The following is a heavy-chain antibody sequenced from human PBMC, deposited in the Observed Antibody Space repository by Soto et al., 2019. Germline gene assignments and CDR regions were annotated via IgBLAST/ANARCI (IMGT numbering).Heavy chain of an antibody. J-gene: IGHJ6*02. Sequence: TSTVSGGSIRRGGYYWSWIRQHPRKGLEWIGYIYYSGSTYYNPSLKSRVTISVDTSKNQFSLKLSSVTAADTAVYFCAREGLVCIGGSCYHSYYGFDVRGQCPSVT. CDR1: GGSIRRGGYY. CDR2: IYYSGST. CDR3: AREGLVCIGGSCYHSYYGFDV. V-gene: IGHV4-31*03. D-gene: IGHD2-15*01.